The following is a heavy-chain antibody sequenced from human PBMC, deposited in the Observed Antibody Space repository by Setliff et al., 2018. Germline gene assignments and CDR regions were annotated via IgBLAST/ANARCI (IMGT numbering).Heavy chain of an antibody. CDR1: GYTFDDYG. Sequence: VASVKVSCKTSGYTFDDYGIAWVRQAPGQGLEWMGWISPHTGNTYYTPKLHGRVIMTTDTSTNTAYLDLRSLRSDDTAVYYCERLVRYCTATACQRTSGDDLWGQGTLVTVS. CDR2: ISPHTGNT. D-gene: IGHD2-8*01. J-gene: IGHJ5*02. V-gene: IGHV1-18*01. CDR3: ERLVRYCTATACQRTSGDDL.